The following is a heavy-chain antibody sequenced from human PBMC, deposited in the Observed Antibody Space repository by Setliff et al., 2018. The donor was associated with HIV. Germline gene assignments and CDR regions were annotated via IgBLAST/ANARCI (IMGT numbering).Heavy chain of an antibody. CDR1: GGSFSDYH. J-gene: IGHJ4*02. CDR2: INHSGST. Sequence: SETLSLTCAVYGGSFSDYHWSWIRQAPGKGLEWIGEINHSGSTNYNPSLKSRVSISVDTSKNQFSLNVNSVTAADTAVYYCARGTLYYDYVWGTPFPFDYWGQGTLVTVSS. V-gene: IGHV4-34*01. D-gene: IGHD3-16*01. CDR3: ARGTLYYDYVWGTPFPFDY.